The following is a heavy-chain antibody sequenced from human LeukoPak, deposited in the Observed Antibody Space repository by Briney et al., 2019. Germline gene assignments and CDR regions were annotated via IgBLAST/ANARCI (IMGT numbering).Heavy chain of an antibody. D-gene: IGHD3-16*01. CDR2: IYYSGST. Sequence: SETLSLTCTVSGGSISSSSYYRGWIRQPPGKGLEWIGSIYYSGSTYYNPSLKSRVTISVDTSKNQFSLKRSSVTAADTAVYYCARVTLGGATFWFDPWGQGTLVTVSP. CDR1: GGSISSSSYY. V-gene: IGHV4-39*01. CDR3: ARVTLGGATFWFDP. J-gene: IGHJ5*02.